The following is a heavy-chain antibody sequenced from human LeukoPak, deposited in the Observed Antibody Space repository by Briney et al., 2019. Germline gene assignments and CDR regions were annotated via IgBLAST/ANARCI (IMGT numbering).Heavy chain of an antibody. CDR3: ARGQDGYNSRDYYYYGMDV. J-gene: IGHJ6*02. Sequence: SVKVSCKASGGTFSSYAISWVRQAPGQGLEWMGGIIPIFGAANYAQKFQGRVTITADESTSTAYMELSSLRSEDTAVYYCARGQDGYNSRDYYYYGMDVWGQGTTVTVSS. CDR1: GGTFSSYA. CDR2: IIPIFGAA. V-gene: IGHV1-69*13. D-gene: IGHD5-24*01.